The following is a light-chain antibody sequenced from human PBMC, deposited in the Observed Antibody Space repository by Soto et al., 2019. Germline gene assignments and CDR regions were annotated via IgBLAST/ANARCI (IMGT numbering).Light chain of an antibody. CDR1: QSVSSY. CDR2: DTS. CDR3: QHYGSSPLT. J-gene: IGKJ4*01. Sequence: EIVLTQSPGTLSLSVGERVTLSCRASQSVSSYLAWYQQTPGQAPRLLIYDTSNRTTGTPDRFSGSGSGTDFTLTISRLEPEYFTVYYCQHYGSSPLTFGGGTTVEIK. V-gene: IGKV3-20*01.